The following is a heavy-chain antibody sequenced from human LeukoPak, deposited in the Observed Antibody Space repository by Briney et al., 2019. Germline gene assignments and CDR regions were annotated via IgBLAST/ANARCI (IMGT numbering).Heavy chain of an antibody. CDR1: GFTFSTYS. V-gene: IGHV3-21*01. CDR3: ARGRGSLPFDY. CDR2: ISSGSTYM. D-gene: IGHD1-26*01. J-gene: IGHJ4*02. Sequence: NPGGSLRLSCAASGFTFSTYSLTWVRQAPGKGLQWVSSISSGSTYMYYADSVKGRFTISRDNAKNSLYLQMNNLRAEDTAVYYCARGRGSLPFDYWGQGTLVTISS.